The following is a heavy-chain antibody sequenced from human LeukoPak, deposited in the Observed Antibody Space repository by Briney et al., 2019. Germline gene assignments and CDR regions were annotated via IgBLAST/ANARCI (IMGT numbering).Heavy chain of an antibody. V-gene: IGHV3-30*02. CDR3: AELGITMIGGV. CDR1: GFTFSDYG. J-gene: IGHJ6*04. CDR2: IRADGANK. D-gene: IGHD3-10*02. Sequence: PGGSLRLSCAASGFTFSDYGMQWVRQAPGKGLEWVAFIRADGANKHCADSVKGRFTISRDNAKNSLYLQMNSLRAEDTAVYYCAELGITMIGGVWGKGTTVTISS.